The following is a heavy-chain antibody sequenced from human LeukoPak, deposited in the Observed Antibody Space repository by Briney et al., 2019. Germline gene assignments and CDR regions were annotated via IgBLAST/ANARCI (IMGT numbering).Heavy chain of an antibody. CDR3: ASGEGTFGAFDI. V-gene: IGHV1-8*03. J-gene: IGHJ3*02. CDR1: GYTFTSYD. CDR2: MNPNSGNT. D-gene: IGHD3-10*01. Sequence: ASVKVSCKASGYTFTSYDINWVRQATGQGLEWMGWMNPNSGNTGYAQKFQGRVTITRNTSISTAYMELSSLRSEDTAVYYCASGEGTFGAFDIWGQGTMVTVSS.